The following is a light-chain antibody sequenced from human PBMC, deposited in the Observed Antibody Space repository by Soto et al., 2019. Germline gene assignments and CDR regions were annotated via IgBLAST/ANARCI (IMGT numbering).Light chain of an antibody. CDR1: QTVSSNY. Sequence: EIVLTQSPGTLSLSPGERATLSCRASQTVSSNYLAWFQQKGGQAPRLLIFGASSRAAGIPDRFSGSVSGTDFILTISRLEREDFAVYYCQHYGSSWTFGQGPKVEI. CDR2: GAS. J-gene: IGKJ1*01. CDR3: QHYGSSWT. V-gene: IGKV3-20*01.